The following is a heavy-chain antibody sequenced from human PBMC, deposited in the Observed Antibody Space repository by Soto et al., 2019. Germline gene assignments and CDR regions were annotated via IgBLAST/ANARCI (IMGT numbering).Heavy chain of an antibody. CDR1: GFTFSSYA. D-gene: IGHD3-3*01. Sequence: QVQLMESGGGVVQPGRSLRLSCAASGFTFSSYAMHWVRQAPGKGLEWVAVISYDGRNKYYGDSVKGRFTISRDNSKNTWYLQMNSLRAEDTGVYSCAREIERLLGCWGQGTLVTVSS. CDR3: AREIERLLGC. CDR2: ISYDGRNK. J-gene: IGHJ4*02. V-gene: IGHV3-30*04.